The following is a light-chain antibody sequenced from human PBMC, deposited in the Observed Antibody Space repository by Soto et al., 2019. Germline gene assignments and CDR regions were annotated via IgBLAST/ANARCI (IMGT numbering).Light chain of an antibody. CDR1: SSNIGAVFD. Sequence: QSVLTKPPSVSGAPGQRVTISCTGSSSNIGAVFDVHWYQQVQGTAPKLLIYENTKRPSGVPDRFSGSKSGTSASLAITGLQAEDEADYYCQSYDSGLSGWLFGGGTKLTVL. CDR2: ENT. J-gene: IGLJ2*01. CDR3: QSYDSGLSGWL. V-gene: IGLV1-40*01.